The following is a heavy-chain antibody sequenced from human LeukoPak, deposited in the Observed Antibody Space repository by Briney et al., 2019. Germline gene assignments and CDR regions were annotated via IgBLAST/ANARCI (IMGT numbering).Heavy chain of an antibody. V-gene: IGHV3-48*02. D-gene: IGHD4-17*01. CDR3: ARDRLPPDYGDYGAFDI. CDR2: ISSSSSTI. Sequence: GGSLRLSCAASGFTFSSYSMNWVRQAPGKGLEWVSYISSSSSTIYYADSVKGRFTISRDNAKNSLYLQMNSLRDEDTAVYYCARDRLPPDYGDYGAFDIWGQGTMVTVSS. CDR1: GFTFSSYS. J-gene: IGHJ3*02.